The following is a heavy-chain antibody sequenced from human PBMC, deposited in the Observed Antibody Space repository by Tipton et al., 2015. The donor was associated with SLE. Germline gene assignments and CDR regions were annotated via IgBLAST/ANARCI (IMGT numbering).Heavy chain of an antibody. Sequence: TLSLTCSVSGGSISGFYWSWIRQPPRKGLEWIGYIYYSGSTNYNPSLMSRVTISVDTSKNQFSLKLSSVTAADTAVYYCARVGSGVDYWGQGTLVTVSS. CDR2: IYYSGST. J-gene: IGHJ4*02. CDR3: ARVGSGVDY. V-gene: IGHV4-59*01. D-gene: IGHD3-10*01. CDR1: GGSISGFY.